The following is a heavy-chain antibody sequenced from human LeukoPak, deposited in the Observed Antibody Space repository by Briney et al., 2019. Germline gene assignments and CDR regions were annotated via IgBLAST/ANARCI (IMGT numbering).Heavy chain of an antibody. V-gene: IGHV4-34*01. CDR1: GGSFSGYY. CDR3: ARHAITMVQGEIDY. D-gene: IGHD3-10*01. CDR2: IYYSGST. J-gene: IGHJ4*02. Sequence: KPSETLSLTCAVYGGSFSGYYWSWIRQPPGKGLEWIGSIYYSGSTYYNPSLKSRVTISVDTSKNQFSLKLSSETAADTAVYYCARHAITMVQGEIDYWGQGTLVTVSS.